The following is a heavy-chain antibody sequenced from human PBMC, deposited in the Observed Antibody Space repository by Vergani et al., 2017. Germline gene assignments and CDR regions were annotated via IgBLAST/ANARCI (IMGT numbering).Heavy chain of an antibody. CDR1: GFTFNHYA. CDR3: AKAKPRNSGYDYLYYYHARDV. V-gene: IGHV3-23*01. D-gene: IGHD5-12*01. Sequence: EVQLLESGGDLVQPGGSLRLSCAASGFTFNHYAMNWVRQAPGKGLEWVSGISGSGGSTSYAGSVKGRFTISRDSSKNTLYLKMNSLSAGDTAVYYCAKAKPRNSGYDYLYYYHARDVWGQGTTVTVYS. J-gene: IGHJ6*02. CDR2: ISGSGGST.